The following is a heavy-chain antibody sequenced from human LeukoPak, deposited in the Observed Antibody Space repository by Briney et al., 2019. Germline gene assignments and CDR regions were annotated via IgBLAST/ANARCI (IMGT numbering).Heavy chain of an antibody. J-gene: IGHJ4*02. CDR1: GYTFTSYD. D-gene: IGHD3-10*01. V-gene: IGHV1-8*01. Sequence: GASVKVSCKASGYTFTSYDINWVRQAPGQGLEWMGWMNPKNANTGYAQKFQGRVTMTRNTSISTAYMEVTSLRSEDTAVYYCARRAYGSGSFNRYHFDYWGQGTLVAVSS. CDR2: MNPKNANT. CDR3: ARRAYGSGSFNRYHFDY.